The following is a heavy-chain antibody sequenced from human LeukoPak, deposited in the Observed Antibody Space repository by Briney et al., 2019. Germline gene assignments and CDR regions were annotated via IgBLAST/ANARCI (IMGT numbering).Heavy chain of an antibody. Sequence: SETLSLTCTVSGGSISSYYWSWIRQPPGKGLEWIGYIYYSGKTNYNPSLKSRVTISEETSKNTFSLKMTSVTAADPAVYYCARYYYGSGTTPIMDVGGQGTTVTVS. V-gene: IGHV4-59*08. J-gene: IGHJ6*02. CDR2: IYYSGKT. CDR3: ARYYYGSGTTPIMDV. D-gene: IGHD3-10*01. CDR1: GGSISSYY.